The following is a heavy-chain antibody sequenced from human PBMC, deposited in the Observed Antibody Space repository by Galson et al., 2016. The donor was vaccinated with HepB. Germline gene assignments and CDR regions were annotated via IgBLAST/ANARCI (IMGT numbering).Heavy chain of an antibody. CDR3: AKSSRDLCCYDMDV. CDR2: ISGDDIA. CDR1: GFTFSTYA. D-gene: IGHD3-10*01. J-gene: IGHJ6*02. Sequence: SLRLSCAASGFTFSTYAMSWVRQAPGGGLEWVSTISGDDIAYYADSVKGRFTISRDNSKNTLYLQMNSLRVEDSALYYCAKSSRDLCCYDMDVWGQGTTVTVSS. V-gene: IGHV3-23*01.